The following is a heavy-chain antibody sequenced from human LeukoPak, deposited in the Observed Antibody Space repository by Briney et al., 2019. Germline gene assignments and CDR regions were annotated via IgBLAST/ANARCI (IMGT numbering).Heavy chain of an antibody. J-gene: IGHJ4*02. V-gene: IGHV3-74*01. CDR3: ARAESGYIPYFDY. CDR1: GFTFSSYW. D-gene: IGHD3-3*01. CDR2: INSDGSST. Sequence: EGSLRLSCAASGFTFSSYWMHWVRQAPGKGLVWVSRINSDGSSTSYADSVKGRFTISRDNAKNTLYLQMNSLRAEDTAVYYCARAESGYIPYFDYWGQGTLVTVSS.